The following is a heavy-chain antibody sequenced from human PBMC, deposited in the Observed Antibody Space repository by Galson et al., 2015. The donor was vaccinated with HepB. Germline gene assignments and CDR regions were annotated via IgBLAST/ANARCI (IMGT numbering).Heavy chain of an antibody. CDR3: ARLVVVTGNFDY. CDR1: GYTFTGYY. Sequence: SVKVSCKASGYTFTGYYMHWVRQAPGQGLEWMGWINPNSGGTNYAQKFQGRVTMTRDTSIRTAYMELSRLRSDDTAVYYCARLVVVTGNFDYWGQGTLVTVSS. D-gene: IGHD2-21*02. CDR2: INPNSGGT. V-gene: IGHV1-2*02. J-gene: IGHJ4*02.